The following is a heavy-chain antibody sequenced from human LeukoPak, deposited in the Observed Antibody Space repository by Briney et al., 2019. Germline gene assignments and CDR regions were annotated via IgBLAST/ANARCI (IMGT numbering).Heavy chain of an antibody. CDR1: GYSISSGYY. Sequence: SETMSLTCAVSGYSISSGYYWGWIRQPPGKGLEWIGSIYHSGSTYYNPSLKSRVTISVDTSKNQFSLKLSSVTAADTAVYYCARHVSSGSPSYYFDYWGQGTLVPVSS. D-gene: IGHD3-10*01. CDR2: IYHSGST. J-gene: IGHJ4*02. V-gene: IGHV4-38-2*01. CDR3: ARHVSSGSPSYYFDY.